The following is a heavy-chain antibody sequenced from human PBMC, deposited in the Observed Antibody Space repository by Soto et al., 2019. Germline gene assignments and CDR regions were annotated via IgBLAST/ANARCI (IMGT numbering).Heavy chain of an antibody. J-gene: IGHJ6*02. CDR1: GGSISSGDYY. CDR3: ARWLSGWFGELKDGMDV. V-gene: IGHV4-30-4*01. CDR2: IYYSGST. D-gene: IGHD3-10*01. Sequence: QVQLQESGPGLVKPSQTLSLTCTVSGGSISSGDYYWSWIRQPPGKGLEWIGYIYYSGSTYYNPSLKSRDTISVDTSKNQFSLKLSSVTAADTAVYYCARWLSGWFGELKDGMDVWGQGTTVTVSS.